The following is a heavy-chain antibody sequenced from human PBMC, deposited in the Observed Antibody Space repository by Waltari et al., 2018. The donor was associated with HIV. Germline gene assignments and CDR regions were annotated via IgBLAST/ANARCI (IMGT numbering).Heavy chain of an antibody. CDR3: ALGRIDDIRSGRENLGGFDP. CDR1: GDTLSTYA. J-gene: IGHJ5*02. Sequence: VQVVQSGAEVKKPGSSVKVSCQASGDTLSTYAVRWVRQAPGQGLEWMGRIIPASRIAMHTDKFQDRVTSNADKATNSAYMELGGLRSEDTALYFCALGRIDDIRSGRENLGGFDPWGPGTLVSVSS. D-gene: IGHD3-3*01. CDR2: IIPASRIA. V-gene: IGHV1-69*04.